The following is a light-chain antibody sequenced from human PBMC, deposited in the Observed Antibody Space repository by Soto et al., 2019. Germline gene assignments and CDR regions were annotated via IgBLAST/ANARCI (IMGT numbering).Light chain of an antibody. Sequence: IVLKKSPGTLSLSTGERATRSCRASQSVNNDYLAWYQQKAGQAPCPLIYGASSRATGIPDRLSGSGSGTDFTLTISRLEPADSAVYYCQQYGSSTLTFGQGTKVDI. CDR1: QSVNNDY. CDR3: QQYGSSTLT. CDR2: GAS. V-gene: IGKV3-20*01. J-gene: IGKJ1*01.